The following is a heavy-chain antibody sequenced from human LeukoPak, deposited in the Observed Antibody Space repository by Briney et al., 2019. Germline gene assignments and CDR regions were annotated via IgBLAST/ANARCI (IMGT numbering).Heavy chain of an antibody. Sequence: SVKVSCKASGGTFSSYAISWARQAPGQGLEWMGGIIPIFGTANYAQKFQGRVTITADESTSTAYMELSSLRSEDTAVYYCAREGYCSGGSCYDLEYFQHWGQGTLVTVSS. D-gene: IGHD2-15*01. CDR1: GGTFSSYA. CDR3: AREGYCSGGSCYDLEYFQH. CDR2: IIPIFGTA. J-gene: IGHJ1*01. V-gene: IGHV1-69*01.